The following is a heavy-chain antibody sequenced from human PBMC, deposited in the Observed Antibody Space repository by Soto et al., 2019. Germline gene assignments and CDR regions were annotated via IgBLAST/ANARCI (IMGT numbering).Heavy chain of an antibody. V-gene: IGHV4-59*01. CDR3: ARVVRGVIAGYGMDV. J-gene: IGHJ6*02. CDR2: IYYSGST. Sequence: PSETLSLTCTVSGGSISSYYWSWIRQPPGKGLEWIGYIYYSGSTNYNPSLKSRVTISVDTSKNQFSLKLSSVTAADMAVYYCARVVRGVIAGYGMDVWGQGTTVTVSS. CDR1: GGSISSYY. D-gene: IGHD3-10*01.